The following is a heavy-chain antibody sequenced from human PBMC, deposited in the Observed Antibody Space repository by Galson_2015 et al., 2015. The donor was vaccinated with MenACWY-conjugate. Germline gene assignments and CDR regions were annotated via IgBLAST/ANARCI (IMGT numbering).Heavy chain of an antibody. CDR1: GFTFSTYA. CDR2: IRNDGSNK. CDR3: AKGGWGGEFFDH. V-gene: IGHV3-30*02. J-gene: IGHJ4*02. Sequence: SLRLSCAASGFTFSTYAMHWVRQAPGKGLEWVSFIRNDGSNKYYSDSVKGRFSISRDQSKNTLDLQMNSLRAEDTAVYYCAKGGWGGEFFDHWGQGSLVTVSS. D-gene: IGHD3-16*01.